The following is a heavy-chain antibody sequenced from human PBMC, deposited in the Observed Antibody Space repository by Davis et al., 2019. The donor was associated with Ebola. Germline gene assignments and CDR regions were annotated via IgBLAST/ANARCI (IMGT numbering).Heavy chain of an antibody. V-gene: IGHV4-34*01. CDR1: GGSFSGYY. CDR3: ARHRPGPYDY. J-gene: IGHJ4*02. CDR2: INHSGST. Sequence: MPSETLSLTCAVYGGSFSGYYWSWIRQPPGKGLEWIGEINHSGSTNYNPSLKSRVTISVDTSKNQFSLKLTSVTAADTAVYYCARHRPGPYDYWGQGTLVTVSS.